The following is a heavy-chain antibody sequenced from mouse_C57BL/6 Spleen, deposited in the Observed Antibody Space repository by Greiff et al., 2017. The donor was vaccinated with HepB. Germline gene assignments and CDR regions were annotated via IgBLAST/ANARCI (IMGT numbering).Heavy chain of an antibody. D-gene: IGHD1-1*01. CDR1: GFTFSDYG. CDR2: ISSGSSTI. CDR3: ARFLHYGSSGYFDY. Sequence: EVMLVESGGGLVKPGGSLKLSCAASGFTFSDYGMHWVRQAPEKGLEWVAYISSGSSTIYYADTVKGRFTISRDNAKNTLFLQMTSLRSEDTAMYYCARFLHYGSSGYFDYWGQGTTLTVSS. J-gene: IGHJ2*01. V-gene: IGHV5-17*01.